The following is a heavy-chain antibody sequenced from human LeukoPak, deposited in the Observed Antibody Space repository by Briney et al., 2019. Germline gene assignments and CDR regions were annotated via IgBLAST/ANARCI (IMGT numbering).Heavy chain of an antibody. CDR3: ARPLRSSGYHCFDY. CDR2: ITGSSSTI. V-gene: IGHV3-48*01. D-gene: IGHD3-22*01. J-gene: IGHJ4*02. CDR1: GFTFSTYS. Sequence: GGSLRLSYAASGFTFSTYSMNWVRQAPGKGLEWISYITGSSSTIYYADSVKGRFTISRDNAKNSLYLQMNSLRAEDTAVYYCARPLRSSGYHCFDYWGQGTLVTVSS.